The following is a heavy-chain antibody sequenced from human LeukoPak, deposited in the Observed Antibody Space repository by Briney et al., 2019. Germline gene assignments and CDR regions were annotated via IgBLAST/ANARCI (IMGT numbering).Heavy chain of an antibody. Sequence: ASVKVSCKASGYTFTSYDINWVRQATGQGLEWMGWMNPNSGNTGYAQKFQGRGTMTRNTSISTAYMELSSLRSKDTAVYYCARAHSSSWYYYYYYMDVWGKGTTVTISS. V-gene: IGHV1-8*01. D-gene: IGHD6-13*01. CDR2: MNPNSGNT. CDR3: ARAHSSSWYYYYYYMDV. CDR1: GYTFTSYD. J-gene: IGHJ6*03.